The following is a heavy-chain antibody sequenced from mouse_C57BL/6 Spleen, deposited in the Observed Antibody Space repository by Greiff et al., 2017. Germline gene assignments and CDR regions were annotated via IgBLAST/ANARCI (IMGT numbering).Heavy chain of an antibody. Sequence: VQLQQPGAELVKPGASVKLSCKASGYTFTSYWMQWVKQRPGQGLEWIGEIDPSDSYTNYNQKFKGKATLTVDTSSSTAYMQLSSLTSEDSAVYYCARSEYPYYFDYWGQGTTLTVSS. CDR2: IDPSDSYT. J-gene: IGHJ2*01. CDR1: GYTFTSYW. CDR3: ARSEYPYYFDY. D-gene: IGHD5-1*01. V-gene: IGHV1-50*01.